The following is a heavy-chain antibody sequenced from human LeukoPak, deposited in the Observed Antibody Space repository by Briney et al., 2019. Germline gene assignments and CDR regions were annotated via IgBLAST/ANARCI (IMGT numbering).Heavy chain of an antibody. CDR1: GGSISSHY. J-gene: IGHJ6*03. CDR2: IYYSGST. Sequence: SETLSLTCTVSGGSISSHYWSWIRQPPGKGLEWIGYIYYSGSTNYNPSPKSRVTISVDTSKNQFSLKLSSVTAADTAVYYCAREIVVVNHYYMDVWGKGTTVTVSS. V-gene: IGHV4-59*11. CDR3: AREIVVVNHYYMDV. D-gene: IGHD3-22*01.